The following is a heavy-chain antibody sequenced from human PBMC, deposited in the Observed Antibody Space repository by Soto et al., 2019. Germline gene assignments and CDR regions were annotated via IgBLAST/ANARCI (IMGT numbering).Heavy chain of an antibody. J-gene: IGHJ3*02. CDR1: GYTFTSYG. CDR3: AREGSGSYSLGAFDI. CDR2: ISAYNGNK. Sequence: GASVTVSCQTSGYTFTSYGISWVRQAPEQGLEWMGWISAYNGNKNYAQKFQGWVTMTRDTSISTAYMELSRLRSDDTAVYYCAREGSGSYSLGAFDIWGQGTMVTVSS. V-gene: IGHV1-18*01. D-gene: IGHD3-10*01.